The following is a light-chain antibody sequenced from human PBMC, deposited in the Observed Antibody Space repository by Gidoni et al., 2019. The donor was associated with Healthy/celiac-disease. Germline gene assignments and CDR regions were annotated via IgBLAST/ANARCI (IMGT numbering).Light chain of an antibody. J-gene: IGLJ2*01. CDR1: SPNIVAGYD. CDR3: QSYDNSLSGVV. Sequence: QSVLTQPPSVSGAPWQRVTISCTGTSPNIVAGYDVHGYQQLPGTAPKLLIYHNTNRPSGVPDRCSGSQSGTSASLAITGLQAEDETDYYCQSYDNSLSGVVFGGXTKLTVL. CDR2: HNT. V-gene: IGLV1-40*01.